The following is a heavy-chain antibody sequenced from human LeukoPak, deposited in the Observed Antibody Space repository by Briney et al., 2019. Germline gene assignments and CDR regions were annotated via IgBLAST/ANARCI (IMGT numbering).Heavy chain of an antibody. V-gene: IGHV4-31*03. CDR2: IYYSGST. CDR3: ARGPYDYVWGSYYFDY. D-gene: IGHD3-16*01. Sequence: SQTLSLTCTVSGGSISSGGYYWSWIRQHPGKGLEWIGYIYYSGSTYYNPSLKSRVTISVDTSKNQFSLKLSSVTAAGTAVYYCARGPYDYVWGSYYFDYWGQGTLVTVSP. CDR1: GGSISSGGYY. J-gene: IGHJ4*02.